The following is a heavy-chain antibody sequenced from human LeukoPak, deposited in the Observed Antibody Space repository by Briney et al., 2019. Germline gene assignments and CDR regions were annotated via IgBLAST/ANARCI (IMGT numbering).Heavy chain of an antibody. Sequence: GGSLRLSCAASGFTFSSYNMNWVRQAPGKGLEWVSSIKSRDTYMYYADSVKGRFTISRDNAKNSLYLQMNSLRAEDTAVYYCARRGEYNNDYWGQGTLVTVSS. J-gene: IGHJ4*02. CDR1: GFTFSSYN. V-gene: IGHV3-21*01. CDR3: ARRGEYNNDY. CDR2: IKSRDTYM. D-gene: IGHD3-16*01.